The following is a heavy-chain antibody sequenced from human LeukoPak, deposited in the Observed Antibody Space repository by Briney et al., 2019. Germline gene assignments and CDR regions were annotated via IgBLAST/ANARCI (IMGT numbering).Heavy chain of an antibody. Sequence: GGSLRLSCAASGFTFSSYEMNWVRQAPGKGLEWVSYISSSGSTIYYADSVKGRFTISRDNAKNSLYLQMNSLRAEDAAVYYCARVGALLWFGDIPGGNAFDIWGQGTMVTVSS. V-gene: IGHV3-48*03. CDR3: ARVGALLWFGDIPGGNAFDI. J-gene: IGHJ3*02. CDR1: GFTFSSYE. D-gene: IGHD3-10*01. CDR2: ISSSGSTI.